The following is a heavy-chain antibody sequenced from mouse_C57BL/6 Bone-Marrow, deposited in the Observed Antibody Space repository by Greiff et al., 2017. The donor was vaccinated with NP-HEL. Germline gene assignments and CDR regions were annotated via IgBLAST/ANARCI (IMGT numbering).Heavy chain of an antibody. Sequence: DVQLQESGPGLVKPSQSLSLTCSVTGYSITSGYYWNWIRQFPGNKLEWMGYISYDGSNNYNPSLKNRISITRDTSKNQFFLKLNSVTTEDTATYYCARWSSGGFDYWGQGTTLTVSS. V-gene: IGHV3-6*01. CDR2: ISYDGSN. CDR1: GYSITSGYY. CDR3: ARWSSGGFDY. D-gene: IGHD1-1*01. J-gene: IGHJ2*01.